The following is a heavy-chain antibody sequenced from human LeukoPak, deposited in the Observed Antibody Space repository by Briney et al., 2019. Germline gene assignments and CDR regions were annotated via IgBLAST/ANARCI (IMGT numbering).Heavy chain of an antibody. CDR3: ARLQNRGFDYGYDDAFDV. Sequence: PSETLSLTCIVSRGSISRYDWSWIRQPPGKGLEWIGHIYYSGSTEYSPSLKSRVTISVDTSGNQVSLKVTSVTAADTAVYYCARLQNRGFDYGYDDAFDVWGQGTMVTVSS. D-gene: IGHD5-18*01. V-gene: IGHV4-59*08. J-gene: IGHJ3*01. CDR1: RGSISRYD. CDR2: IYYSGST.